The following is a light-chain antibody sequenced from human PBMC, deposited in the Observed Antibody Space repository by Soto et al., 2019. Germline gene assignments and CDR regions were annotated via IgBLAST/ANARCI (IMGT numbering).Light chain of an antibody. CDR3: QQYGSSPT. Sequence: EIVLTQSPGTLSLSPGERATLSCSASQSVSSSYLAWYQQKPGQAPRLLIYGASSRATGILDRFSGSGSGTDFTLTISRLEPEDFAVYYCQQYGSSPTFGQGTKVEIK. J-gene: IGKJ1*01. V-gene: IGKV3-20*01. CDR1: QSVSSSY. CDR2: GAS.